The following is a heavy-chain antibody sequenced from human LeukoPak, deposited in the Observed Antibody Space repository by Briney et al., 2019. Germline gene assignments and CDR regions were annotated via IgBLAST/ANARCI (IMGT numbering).Heavy chain of an antibody. CDR2: ISAYNGNT. D-gene: IGHD2-2*01. J-gene: IGHJ3*02. V-gene: IGHV1-18*01. CDR3: ARGTPGRI. CDR1: SDTFTSYG. Sequence: ASVKVSCKASSDTFTSYGISWVRQAPGQGLEWMGWISAYNGNTNYAQKFQGRVTMTRDTSTSTVYMELSSLRSEDTAVYYCARGTPGRIWGQGTMVTVSS.